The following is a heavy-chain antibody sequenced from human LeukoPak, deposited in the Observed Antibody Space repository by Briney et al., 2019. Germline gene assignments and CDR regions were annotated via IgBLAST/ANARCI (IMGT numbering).Heavy chain of an antibody. J-gene: IGHJ5*02. V-gene: IGHV4-59*12. Sequence: SETLSLTCTVSGGSISSYYWSWIRQPPGKGLEWIGYIYYSGSTNYNRSLKSRVTISVDTSKNQFSLKLSSVTAADTAVYYCARLSGPYDYVWGSYRRFDPWGQGTLVTVSS. CDR2: IYYSGST. CDR3: ARLSGPYDYVWGSYRRFDP. CDR1: GGSISSYY. D-gene: IGHD3-16*02.